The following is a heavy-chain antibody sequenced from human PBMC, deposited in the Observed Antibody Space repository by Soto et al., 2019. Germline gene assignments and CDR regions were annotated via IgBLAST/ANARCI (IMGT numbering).Heavy chain of an antibody. D-gene: IGHD3-22*01. V-gene: IGHV4-31*03. J-gene: IGHJ3*01. CDR3: ARVLVNDRYEASGYDTFDV. Sequence: SETLSRTCTFSCGSISSGGYYFSCIRHQRGNWLEWIGYIYYSGSTYYNPSLKSRLDISVDTSENQFSLKLTSVTAADTAVYYCARVLVNDRYEASGYDTFDVWGQGTMVTVSS. CDR2: IYYSGST. CDR1: CGSISSGGYY.